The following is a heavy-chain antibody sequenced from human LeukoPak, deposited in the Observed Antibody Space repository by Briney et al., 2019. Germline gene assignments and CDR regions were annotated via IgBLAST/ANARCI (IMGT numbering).Heavy chain of an antibody. CDR3: ARAGSNWQFDY. V-gene: IGHV3-7*05. Sequence: GGSLRLSCAASGFSFSGHWMNWVRQPPGKGLEWVANIKADGSEKYYVDSVKGRFTISRDDAKRTVDLQMDNLRAEDTAIYYCARAGSNWQFDYWGQGTLVTVSS. CDR1: GFSFSGHW. D-gene: IGHD6-13*01. J-gene: IGHJ4*02. CDR2: IKADGSEK.